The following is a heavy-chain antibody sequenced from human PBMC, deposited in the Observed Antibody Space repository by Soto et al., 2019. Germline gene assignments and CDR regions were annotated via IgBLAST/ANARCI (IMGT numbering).Heavy chain of an antibody. J-gene: IGHJ4*02. V-gene: IGHV3-33*01. CDR2: IWYDGSKK. D-gene: IGHD5-18*01. CDR3: ARGEGYAYGYLTY. CDR1: GFTFNSYG. Sequence: QVHLVESGGGVVQPGRSLRVSCAASGFTFNSYGMHWVRQAPGKGLEWVAVIWYDGSKKYYADSVEGRFTISRDNSKNAVYLQMNRLRAEDTAVYYCARGEGYAYGYLTYWGQGTLVTVSS.